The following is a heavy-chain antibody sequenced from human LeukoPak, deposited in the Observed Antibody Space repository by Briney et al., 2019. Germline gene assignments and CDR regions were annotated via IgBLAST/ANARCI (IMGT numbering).Heavy chain of an antibody. Sequence: GGSLRLSCAASGFTFSTYGMNWVRQAPGKGLEWVSYISHTSDAIYYPDSVKGRFTISRDNAKNSLYLQMNSLRDEDTAVYYCARDMVGHVFAFDIWGQGTMVTVSS. CDR2: ISHTSDAI. CDR3: ARDMVGHVFAFDI. CDR1: GFTFSTYG. V-gene: IGHV3-48*02. D-gene: IGHD4/OR15-4a*01. J-gene: IGHJ3*02.